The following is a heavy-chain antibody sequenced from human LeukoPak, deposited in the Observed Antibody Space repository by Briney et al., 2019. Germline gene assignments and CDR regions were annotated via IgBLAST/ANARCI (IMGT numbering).Heavy chain of an antibody. D-gene: IGHD6-19*01. CDR2: IIPIYGTA. V-gene: IGHV1-69*06. J-gene: IGHJ6*03. CDR3: ARDRIAVAGRKYYYYMDV. CDR1: GGTFSSYA. Sequence: ASVKVSCKASGGTFSSYAISWVRQAPGQGLEWMGGIIPIYGTANYAQKFQGRVTITADKSTSTAYMELSSLRSEDTAVYYCARDRIAVAGRKYYYYMDVWGKGTTVTISS.